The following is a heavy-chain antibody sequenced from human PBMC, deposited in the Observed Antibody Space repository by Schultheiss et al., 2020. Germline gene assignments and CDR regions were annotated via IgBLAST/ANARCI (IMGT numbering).Heavy chain of an antibody. CDR3: ARGWSGISDY. CDR2: INHSGST. J-gene: IGHJ4*02. D-gene: IGHD1-14*01. Sequence: GSLRLSCAVYGGSFSGYYWSWIRQPPGKGLEWIGEINHSGSTNYNPSLKSRVTISVDTSKNQFSLKLSSVTAADTAVYYCARGWSGISDYWGQGTLVTVSS. CDR1: GGSFSGYY. V-gene: IGHV4-34*01.